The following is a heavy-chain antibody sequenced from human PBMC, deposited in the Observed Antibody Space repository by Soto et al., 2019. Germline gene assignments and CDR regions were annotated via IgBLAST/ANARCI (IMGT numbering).Heavy chain of an antibody. D-gene: IGHD2-2*01. CDR3: ARPDIVVVPAASRPFDY. J-gene: IGHJ4*02. CDR2: IYQSGST. Sequence: SETLSLTCAVSGGSLSSSAYSWSWIRQPPGKGLEWIGFIYQSGSTYYNPSLKSRVTMSLDRPKNQFSLKLSSVTAADTAVYYCARPDIVVVPAASRPFDYWGQGTLVTVSS. V-gene: IGHV4-30-2*01. CDR1: GGSLSSSAYS.